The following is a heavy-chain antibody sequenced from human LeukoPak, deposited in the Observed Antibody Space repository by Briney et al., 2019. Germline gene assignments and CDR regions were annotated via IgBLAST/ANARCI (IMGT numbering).Heavy chain of an antibody. CDR2: IYTSGST. V-gene: IGHV4-61*02. D-gene: IGHD1-26*01. Sequence: SQTLSLTCTVSGRSLTSGSYYWSWIRQPAGTGLEWIGRIYTSGSTNYNPSLKSRVTISVDTSKNQFSLKLSSVTAADTAVYYCAREGRYPDYWGQGTLVTVSS. J-gene: IGHJ4*02. CDR1: GRSLTSGSYY. CDR3: AREGRYPDY.